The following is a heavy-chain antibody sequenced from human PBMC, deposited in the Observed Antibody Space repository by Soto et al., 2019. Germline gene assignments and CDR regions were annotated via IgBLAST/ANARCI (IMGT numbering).Heavy chain of an antibody. CDR3: ARNKEAYYYDSSGYYYFDY. Sequence: GESLKISCXGSGYSFTSYWIGWVRQMPGKGLEWMGIIYPGDSDTRYSPSFQGQVTISADKSISTAYLQWSSLKASDTAMYYCARNKEAYYYDSSGYYYFDYWGQGTLVTVSS. J-gene: IGHJ4*02. CDR2: IYPGDSDT. V-gene: IGHV5-51*01. D-gene: IGHD3-22*01. CDR1: GYSFTSYW.